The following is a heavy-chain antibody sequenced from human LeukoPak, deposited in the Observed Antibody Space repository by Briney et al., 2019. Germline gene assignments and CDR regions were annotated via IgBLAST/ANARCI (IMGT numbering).Heavy chain of an antibody. CDR3: ARHVIYDSSGYYAAPEAFDI. D-gene: IGHD3-22*01. CDR2: IYYSGST. J-gene: IGHJ3*02. V-gene: IGHV4-61*08. CDR1: GGSISSGDYY. Sequence: PSETLSLTCTVSGGSISSGDYYWSWIRQPPGKGLEWIGYIYYSGSTNYNPSLKSRVTISVDTSKNQFSLKLSSVTAADTAVYYCARHVIYDSSGYYAAPEAFDIWGQGTMVTVSS.